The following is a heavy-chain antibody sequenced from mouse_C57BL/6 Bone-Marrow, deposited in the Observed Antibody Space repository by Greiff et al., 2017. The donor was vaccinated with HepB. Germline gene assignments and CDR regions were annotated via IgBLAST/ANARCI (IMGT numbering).Heavy chain of an antibody. CDR3: ARSIYDYYFDY. J-gene: IGHJ2*01. Sequence: VKLVESGAELARPGASVKLSCKASGYTFTSYGISWVKQRTGQGLEWIGEIYPRSGNTYYNEKFKGKATLTADNSSSTAYMELRSLTSEDSAVYFCARSIYDYYFDYWGQGTTLTVSS. CDR1: GYTFTSYG. V-gene: IGHV1-81*01. CDR2: IYPRSGNT. D-gene: IGHD2-3*01.